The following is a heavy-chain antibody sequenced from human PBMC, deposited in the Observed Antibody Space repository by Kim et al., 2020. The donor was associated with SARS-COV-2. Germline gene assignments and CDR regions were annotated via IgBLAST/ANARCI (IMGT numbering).Heavy chain of an antibody. Sequence: GGSLRLSCAASGFTFSTYGMHWVRQAPGKGLEWVAVISYDGSSKYYADSVKGRFTISRDNSKSTLYLQMNSLRAEDTAVYYCAKVENVYCNTNGCYGDYYDGMDVWGQGTTVTVSS. CDR1: GFTFSTYG. CDR3: AKVENVYCNTNGCYGDYYDGMDV. J-gene: IGHJ6*02. D-gene: IGHD2-8*01. V-gene: IGHV3-30*18. CDR2: ISYDGSSK.